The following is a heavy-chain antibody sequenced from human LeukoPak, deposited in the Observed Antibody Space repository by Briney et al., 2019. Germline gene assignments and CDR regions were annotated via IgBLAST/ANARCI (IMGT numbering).Heavy chain of an antibody. CDR2: IKQDGSEK. D-gene: IGHD6-6*01. V-gene: IGHV3-7*01. CDR3: ARVLIAARPGEFRYYGMDV. Sequence: GGSLRLSCAASGFTFSSYWMSWVRQAPGKGLEWVANIKQDGSEKYHVDSVKGRFTISRDNAKNSLYLQMNSLRAGDTAVYYCARVLIAARPGEFRYYGMDVWGQGTTVTVSS. J-gene: IGHJ6*02. CDR1: GFTFSSYW.